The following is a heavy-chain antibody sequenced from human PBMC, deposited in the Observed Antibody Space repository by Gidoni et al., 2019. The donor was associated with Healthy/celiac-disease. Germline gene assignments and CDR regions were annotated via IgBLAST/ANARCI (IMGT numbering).Heavy chain of an antibody. CDR1: GGSISSGGYS. V-gene: IGHV4-30-4*07. J-gene: IGHJ6*03. CDR3: ARGRPEYCSSTSCYGGDYYYYYMDV. D-gene: IGHD2-2*01. CDR2: IYYSGST. Sequence: QVQLQESGPGLVKPSQTLFLTCAVSGGSISSGGYSWSWIRQPPGKGLEWIGYIYYSGSTYYNPSLKSRVTISVDTSKNQFSLKLSSVTAADTAVYYCARGRPEYCSSTSCYGGDYYYYYMDVWGKGTTVTVSS.